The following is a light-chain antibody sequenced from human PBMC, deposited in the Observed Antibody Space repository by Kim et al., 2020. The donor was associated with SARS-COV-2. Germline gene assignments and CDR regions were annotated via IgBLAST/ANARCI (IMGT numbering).Light chain of an antibody. J-gene: IGLJ2*01. Sequence: SELTQDPAVSVALGQTVRITCQGDSLRSYYATWYQQKPGQAPILVIYGKNNRPPGIPDRFSGSSSGNTASLTITGTQAGDEADYYCNSRDSNDDVVFGGGTQLTVL. V-gene: IGLV3-19*01. CDR1: SLRSYY. CDR2: GKN. CDR3: NSRDSNDDVV.